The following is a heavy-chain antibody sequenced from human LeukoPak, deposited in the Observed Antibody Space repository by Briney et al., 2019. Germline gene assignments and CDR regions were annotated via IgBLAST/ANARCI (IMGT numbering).Heavy chain of an antibody. CDR2: ISSSGSAI. D-gene: IGHD6-19*01. CDR3: ASPFGGDSRGSTPGYYYYGMDV. J-gene: IGHJ6*02. CDR1: GFSVSSYE. Sequence: GGSLRLSCAAAGFSVSSYEMNWVRQAPGKGLDWGSYISSSGSAIFYADSVKGRFTMSRDSAKNTLCLQMNSLRAEDTAVYYCASPFGGDSRGSTPGYYYYGMDVWGQGTTVTVSS. V-gene: IGHV3-48*03.